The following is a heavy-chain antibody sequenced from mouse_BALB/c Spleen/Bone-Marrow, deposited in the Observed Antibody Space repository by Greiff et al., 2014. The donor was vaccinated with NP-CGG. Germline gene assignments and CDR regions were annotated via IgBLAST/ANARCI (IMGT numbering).Heavy chain of an antibody. CDR1: GFTFTDYY. J-gene: IGHJ3*01. Sequence: EVMLMESGGGLVQPGGSLRLSCATSGFTFTDYYMSWVRQPPGKALEWLGFIRNKANGYTTEYSASVKGRFTISRDNSRSILYLQMNTLRAEDSATYYCSRDGSWFAYWGQGTLVTVSA. CDR2: IRNKANGYTT. CDR3: SRDGSWFAY. V-gene: IGHV7-3*02.